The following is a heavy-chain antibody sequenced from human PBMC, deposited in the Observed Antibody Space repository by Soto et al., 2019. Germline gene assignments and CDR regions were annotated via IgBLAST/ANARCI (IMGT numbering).Heavy chain of an antibody. CDR3: AKDPEFRGVWGSERPYYFDY. J-gene: IGHJ4*02. CDR2: ISYDGSNK. CDR1: GFTFSSYG. V-gene: IGHV3-30*18. Sequence: QVQLVESGGGVVQPGRSLRLSCAASGFTFSSYGMHWVRQAPGKGLEWVAVISYDGSNKYYADSVKGRFTISRDNSKHPLYLQMNSLRAEDTAVYYCAKDPEFRGVWGSERPYYFDYWGQGTLVTVSS. D-gene: IGHD3-16*01.